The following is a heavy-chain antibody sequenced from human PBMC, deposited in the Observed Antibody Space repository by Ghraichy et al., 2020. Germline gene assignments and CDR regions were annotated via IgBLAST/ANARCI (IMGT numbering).Heavy chain of an antibody. D-gene: IGHD3-3*01. V-gene: IGHV4-59*01. Sequence: SETLSLTCTVSGGSISSYYWSWIRQPPGKGLEWIGYIYYSGSTNYNPSLKSRVTISVDTSKNQFSLKLSSVTAADTAVYYCARDRRKVYDYDFWSGYPNWFDPWGQGTLVTVSS. CDR2: IYYSGST. J-gene: IGHJ5*02. CDR1: GGSISSYY. CDR3: ARDRRKVYDYDFWSGYPNWFDP.